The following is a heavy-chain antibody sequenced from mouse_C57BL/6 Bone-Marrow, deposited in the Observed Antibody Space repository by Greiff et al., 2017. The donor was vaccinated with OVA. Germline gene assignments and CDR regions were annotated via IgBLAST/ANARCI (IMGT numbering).Heavy chain of an antibody. V-gene: IGHV14-3*01. D-gene: IGHD1-1*01. CDR1: GFNIKNTY. CDR3: AHSPYYYGSPEV. Sequence: EVKLVESVAELVRPGASVKLSCTASGFNIKNTYMHWVKQRPEQGLEWIGRIDPANGNTKYAPKFQGKATITADTSSNTAYLQLSSLTSEDTAIYYCAHSPYYYGSPEVWGTGTTVTVSS. CDR2: IDPANGNT. J-gene: IGHJ1*03.